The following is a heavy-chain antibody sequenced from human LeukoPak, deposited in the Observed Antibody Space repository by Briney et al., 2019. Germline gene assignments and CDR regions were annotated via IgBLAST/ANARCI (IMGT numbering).Heavy chain of an antibody. Sequence: GGSLRLSCAASGFTFSSYEMNWVRQAPGKGLEWVSYISSSGSTIYYADSVKGRFTISRDNAKNSLYLQMNSLRAEDTAVYYCARDQARYGSGSYSLNWFDPWGQGTLVTVSS. D-gene: IGHD3-10*01. CDR2: ISSSGSTI. V-gene: IGHV3-48*03. CDR3: ARDQARYGSGSYSLNWFDP. J-gene: IGHJ5*02. CDR1: GFTFSSYE.